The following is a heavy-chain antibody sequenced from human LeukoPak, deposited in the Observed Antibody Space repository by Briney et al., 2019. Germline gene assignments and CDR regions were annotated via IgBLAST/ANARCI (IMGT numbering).Heavy chain of an antibody. V-gene: IGHV4-59*11. CDR2: IYYSGST. Sequence: SETLSLTYTVSGGSISSHYWSWIRQPPGKGLEWIGYIYYSGSTNYNPSLKSRVTISVDTSKNQFSLKLSSVTAADTAVYYCASGELYYYYMDVWGKGTTVTVSS. D-gene: IGHD1-26*01. CDR3: ASGELYYYYMDV. J-gene: IGHJ6*03. CDR1: GGSISSHY.